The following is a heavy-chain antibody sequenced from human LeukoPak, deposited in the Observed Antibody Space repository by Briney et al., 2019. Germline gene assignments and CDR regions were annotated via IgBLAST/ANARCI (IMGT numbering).Heavy chain of an antibody. V-gene: IGHV1-2*02. J-gene: IGHJ1*01. D-gene: IGHD6-13*01. CDR2: INPNSGGT. Sequence: ASVKVSCKASGYTFTGYYMHWVRQAPGQGLEWMGWINPNSGGTNYAQKFQGRVTMTRDTSISTAYMELSRLRSDDTAVYYCARLTFIAVAGTPGRYFQHWGQGTLVTVSS. CDR1: GYTFTGYY. CDR3: ARLTFIAVAGTPGRYFQH.